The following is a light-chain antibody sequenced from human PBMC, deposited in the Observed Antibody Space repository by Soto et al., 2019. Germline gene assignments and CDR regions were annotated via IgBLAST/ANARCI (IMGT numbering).Light chain of an antibody. CDR3: ASYTTSSTYV. V-gene: IGLV2-14*01. J-gene: IGLJ1*01. CDR1: NRVVGGYSY. CDR2: DVS. Sequence: SVLNQASPVSWSPGQSIATSLPWNNRVVGGYSYVSWYQQQPGKAPKLVISDVSNRPSGVSDRFSGSKSGNTASLTISGLQTEDEADYYCASYTTSSTYVFGTGTKVTVL.